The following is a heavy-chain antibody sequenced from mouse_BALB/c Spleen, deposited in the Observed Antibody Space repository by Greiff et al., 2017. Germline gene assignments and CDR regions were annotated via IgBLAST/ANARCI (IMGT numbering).Heavy chain of an antibody. Sequence: DVKLQESGPSLVKPSQTLSLTCSVTGDSITSGYWNWIRKFPGNKLEYMGYISYSGSTYYNPSLKSRISITRDTSKNQYYLQLNSVTTEDTATYYCARCGGNYEGYAMDYWGQGTSVTVSS. CDR3: ARCGGNYEGYAMDY. D-gene: IGHD2-1*01. J-gene: IGHJ4*01. V-gene: IGHV3-8*02. CDR1: GDSITSGY. CDR2: ISYSGST.